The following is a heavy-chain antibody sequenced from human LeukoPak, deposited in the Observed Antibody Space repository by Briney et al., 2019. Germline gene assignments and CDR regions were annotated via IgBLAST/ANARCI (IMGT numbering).Heavy chain of an antibody. D-gene: IGHD3-9*01. CDR1: GGSFNSGGYY. CDR3: ARDSVYYDILTGYQHIYYFDY. Sequence: SETLSLTCTVSGGSFNSGGYYWSWLRQPPGTGLEWIGYIYYSGSTNYNPSLKSRVTISVNTSKNQFSLKLSSVTAADTAVYYCARDSVYYDILTGYQHIYYFDYWGQGTLVTVSS. J-gene: IGHJ4*02. CDR2: IYYSGST. V-gene: IGHV4-61*08.